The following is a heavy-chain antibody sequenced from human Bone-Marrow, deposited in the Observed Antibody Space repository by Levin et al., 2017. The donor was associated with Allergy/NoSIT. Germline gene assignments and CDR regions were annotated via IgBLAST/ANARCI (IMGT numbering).Heavy chain of an antibody. CDR3: TKEDWWRFDY. CDR1: GFSFSAYY. J-gene: IGHJ4*02. CDR2: IDKSGSAS. D-gene: IGHD2-8*02. Sequence: SCAVSGFSFSAYYMSWVRQAPGKGLEWIAKIDKSGSASNYADSVQGRFTISRDNAKSSLYLDMTSLTVEDSAIYYCTKEDWWRFDYWGRGTLVTVSS. V-gene: IGHV3-11*01.